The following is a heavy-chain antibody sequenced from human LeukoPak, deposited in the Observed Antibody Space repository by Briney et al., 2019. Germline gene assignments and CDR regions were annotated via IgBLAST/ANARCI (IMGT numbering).Heavy chain of an antibody. J-gene: IGHJ6*02. Sequence: SETLSLTCTVSGGSISSYYWSWIRQPPGKGLEWIGYIYYSGSTNYNPSLKSRVTISVGTSKNQFSLKLSSVTAADTAVYYCARLTAGRYYYGMDVWGQGTTVTVSS. D-gene: IGHD6-13*01. V-gene: IGHV4-59*08. CDR1: GGSISSYY. CDR3: ARLTAGRYYYGMDV. CDR2: IYYSGST.